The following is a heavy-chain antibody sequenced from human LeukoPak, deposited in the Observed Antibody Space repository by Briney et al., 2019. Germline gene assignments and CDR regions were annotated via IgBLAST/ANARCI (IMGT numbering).Heavy chain of an antibody. CDR3: ARHGWTSGYCGGGRCPGAFDI. Sequence: SETLSLTCTVSGGSISSHYWSWIRQPPEKGLEWIGCIYSSGSTNYNPSLKSRVTISVDTSKNQFSLKLSSVTAADTAVYYCARHGWTSGYCGGGRCPGAFDIWGQGTMVTVSS. D-gene: IGHD2-15*01. CDR2: IYSSGST. CDR1: GGSISSHY. J-gene: IGHJ3*02. V-gene: IGHV4-59*08.